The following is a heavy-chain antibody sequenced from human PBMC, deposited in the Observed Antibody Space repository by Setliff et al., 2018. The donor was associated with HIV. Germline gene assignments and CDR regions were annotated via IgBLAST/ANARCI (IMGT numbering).Heavy chain of an antibody. V-gene: IGHV1-3*01. J-gene: IGHJ4*02. Sequence: ASVQVSCKASGYTFSTYSIHWVRQAPGQRLEGMGWINPGSGNTQYSQKLQGRITITRDSSASTVYLELSSLRFEDTAVYYCARVYCSGGACYSLNSWGQGALVTVSS. D-gene: IGHD2-15*01. CDR2: INPGSGNT. CDR1: GYTFSTYS. CDR3: ARVYCSGGACYSLNS.